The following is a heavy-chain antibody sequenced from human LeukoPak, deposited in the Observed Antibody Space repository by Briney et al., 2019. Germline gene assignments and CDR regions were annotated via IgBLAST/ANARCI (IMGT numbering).Heavy chain of an antibody. D-gene: IGHD2-2*01. V-gene: IGHV3-23*01. Sequence: PGGSLRLSCAASGFTFSSYAMSWVRQAPGKGLEWVSAISGSGGSTYYADSVKGRFTISRDNSKNTLYLRMNSLRAEDTAVYYCAKDLLVYCSSTSCPGGDYWGQGTLVTVSS. CDR2: ISGSGGST. J-gene: IGHJ4*02. CDR3: AKDLLVYCSSTSCPGGDY. CDR1: GFTFSSYA.